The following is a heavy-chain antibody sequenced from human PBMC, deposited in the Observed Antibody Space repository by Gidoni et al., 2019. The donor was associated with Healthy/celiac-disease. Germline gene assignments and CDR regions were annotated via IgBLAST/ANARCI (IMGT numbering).Heavy chain of an antibody. CDR3: ARGYSCGVDY. CDR2: INTNAGNP. J-gene: IGHJ4*02. Sequence: QVQRVQSGSELKKPGAAGKVACKGSGYTFTSYAMNWVRQAPGQGLEWMGWINTNAGNPTYAPGFTGRFFFSLDTSVSTAYLQISSLQAEDTAVYYCARGYSCGVDYWGQGTLVTVSS. V-gene: IGHV7-4-1*02. D-gene: IGHD5-18*01. CDR1: GYTFTSYA.